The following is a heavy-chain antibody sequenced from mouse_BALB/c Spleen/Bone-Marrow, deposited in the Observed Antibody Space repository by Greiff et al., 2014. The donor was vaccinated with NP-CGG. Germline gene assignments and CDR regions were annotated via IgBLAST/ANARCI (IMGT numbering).Heavy chain of an antibody. D-gene: IGHD2-4*01. CDR1: GFNIKDYY. CDR2: IDPENGDT. Sequence: EVQLQQSGAELVRSGASVKLSCTASGFNIKDYYMHWVKQRPEQGLGWIGWIDPENGDTEYAPKFQGKATMTADTSSNTAYLQLSSLTSEDTAVYYCNARGDYDFDYFDYWGQGTTLTVSS. CDR3: NARGDYDFDYFDY. J-gene: IGHJ2*01. V-gene: IGHV14-4*02.